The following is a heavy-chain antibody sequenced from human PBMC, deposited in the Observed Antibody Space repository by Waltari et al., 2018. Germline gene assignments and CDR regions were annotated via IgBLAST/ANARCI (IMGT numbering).Heavy chain of an antibody. CDR3: NVELAEAGN. V-gene: IGHV3-21*06. J-gene: IGHJ4*02. CDR1: GFDFSSFS. CDR2: ISKRGRVT. Sequence: EVHLVESGGGLVKPGGSLRVSCAASGFDFSSFSINWIRQTPGKGLEWVSSISKRGRVTEYADSVKGRFTCSRDNANNSVYLQMNSLRVEDTAVYYCNVELAEAGNWGQGTLVTVSP. D-gene: IGHD6-13*01.